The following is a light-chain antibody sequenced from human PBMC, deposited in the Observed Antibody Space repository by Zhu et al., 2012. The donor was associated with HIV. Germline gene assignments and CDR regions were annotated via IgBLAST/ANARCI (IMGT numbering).Light chain of an antibody. CDR2: DSS. CDR1: RSVSSF. V-gene: IGKV3-11*01. Sequence: IVLTQSPATLSLSPGERATVXCRASRSVSSFLAWYQQKPGQAPRLLIYDSSKRAAGIPPRFSGSGSGTDFTLTISSLEPEDFALYYCQQRSNWPLTFGGGTKVEIK. J-gene: IGKJ4*01. CDR3: QQRSNWPLT.